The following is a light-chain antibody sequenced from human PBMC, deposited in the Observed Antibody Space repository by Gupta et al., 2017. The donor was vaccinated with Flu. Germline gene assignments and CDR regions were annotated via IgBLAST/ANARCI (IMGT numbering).Light chain of an antibody. Sequence: SSTISCTGTANDVGGFNYVSCYQQHPSKAPRLIIYDIINRPSGISNRFSGSKSGNTASLTISGLQAEDEADYYCCSYRSGSAYVFGGGTEVTVL. V-gene: IGLV2-14*03. J-gene: IGLJ1*01. CDR2: DII. CDR1: ANDVGGFNY. CDR3: CSYRSGSAYV.